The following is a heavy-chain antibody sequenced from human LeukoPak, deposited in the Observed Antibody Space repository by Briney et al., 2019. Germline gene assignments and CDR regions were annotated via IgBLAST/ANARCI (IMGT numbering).Heavy chain of an antibody. CDR3: ARVGDYYYYFIHV. Sequence: GGSLRLSCAASGFTFSSYAMSWVRQAPGKGLEWVSSISSSSSYIYYADSVKGRFTISRDNAKNSLYLQMNSLRAEDTAVYYCARVGDYYYYFIHVWGKGTTVTISS. V-gene: IGHV3-21*01. CDR1: GFTFSSYA. J-gene: IGHJ6*03. CDR2: ISSSSSYI.